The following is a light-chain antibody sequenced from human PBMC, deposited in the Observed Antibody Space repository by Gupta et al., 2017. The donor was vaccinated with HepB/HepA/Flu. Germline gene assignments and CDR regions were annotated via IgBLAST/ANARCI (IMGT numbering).Light chain of an antibody. Sequence: DIQMTQSPSSLSASVGDRVTITCRASQRIGKYLYWYQQKPGKAPKMLIKAASSVKSGVPTRFSGSGSGADFSLTISRWQPEDFANYYCQQRDITPITFGQGTLMEIK. CDR1: QRIGKY. J-gene: IGKJ5*01. V-gene: IGKV1-39*01. CDR2: AAS. CDR3: QQRDITPIT.